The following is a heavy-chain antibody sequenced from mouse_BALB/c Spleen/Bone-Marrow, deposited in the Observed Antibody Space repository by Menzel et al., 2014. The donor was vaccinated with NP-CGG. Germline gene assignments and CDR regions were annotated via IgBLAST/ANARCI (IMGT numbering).Heavy chain of an antibody. J-gene: IGHJ3*01. CDR3: ANYYGSTWFAY. CDR2: ISDGGSYT. D-gene: IGHD1-1*01. V-gene: IGHV5-4*02. CDR1: GFTFSDYY. Sequence: DVMLVESGGGLVKPGGSLKLSCAASGFTFSDYYMYWVRQTPEKRLEWVATISDGGSYTYYPDSVKGRFTISRDNAKNNLYLQMNSLKSEDTAMYYCANYYGSTWFAYWGQEALVTVSA.